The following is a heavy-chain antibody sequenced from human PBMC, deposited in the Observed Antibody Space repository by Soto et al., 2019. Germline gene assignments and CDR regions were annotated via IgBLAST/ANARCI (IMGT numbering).Heavy chain of an antibody. Sequence: QVQLQQWGAGLLKPSETLSLTCAVYGGSFSGYYWSWIRQPPGKGLEWIGEINHSGSTNYNPSLKGRVPISVDTSKNQFSLKLSSVTAADTAVYYCARGGVVVVPAAKRWFDPWGQGTLVTVSS. CDR2: INHSGST. CDR3: ARGGVVVVPAAKRWFDP. V-gene: IGHV4-34*01. J-gene: IGHJ5*02. D-gene: IGHD2-2*01. CDR1: GGSFSGYY.